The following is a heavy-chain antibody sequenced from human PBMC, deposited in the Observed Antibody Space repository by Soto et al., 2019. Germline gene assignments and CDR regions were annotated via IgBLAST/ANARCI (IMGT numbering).Heavy chain of an antibody. CDR1: GYTFTSYG. Sequence: VKVSCKASGYTFTSYGISWVRQAPGQGLEWMGWISAYNGSTNYAQKLQGRVTMTTDTSTSTAYMELRSLRSDDTAVYYCARDDTMVRGVNIRSPFDYWGQGTQVTVYS. J-gene: IGHJ4*02. D-gene: IGHD3-10*01. V-gene: IGHV1-18*01. CDR2: ISAYNGST. CDR3: ARDDTMVRGVNIRSPFDY.